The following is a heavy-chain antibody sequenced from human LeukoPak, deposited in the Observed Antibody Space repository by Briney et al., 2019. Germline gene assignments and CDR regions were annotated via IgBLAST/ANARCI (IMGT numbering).Heavy chain of an antibody. CDR1: GYSFTSYY. J-gene: IGHJ4*02. D-gene: IGHD6-19*01. Sequence: ASVKVSCKASGYSFTSYYMHWVRQAPGQGLEWMGIIKPSGSSTSYAQKFQDRVTMTRDTSTSTVYMEFCSLRSEDTAVYYCARVHDSDWYFDYWGQGTLVTVSS. CDR3: ARVHDSDWYFDY. V-gene: IGHV1-46*01. CDR2: IKPSGSST.